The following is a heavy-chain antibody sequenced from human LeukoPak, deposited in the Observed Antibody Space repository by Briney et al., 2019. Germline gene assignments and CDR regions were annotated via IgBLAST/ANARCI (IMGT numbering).Heavy chain of an antibody. CDR2: TYYRSKWYN. V-gene: IGHV6-1*01. D-gene: IGHD2/OR15-2a*01. Sequence: SQTLSLTCAISGDSVSSNSAAWNWIRQSPSRGLEWLGRTYYRSKWYNDSAVSVKTRITNNPDKTMNQFSLTLNSVTPAETDVYFYAREAPSLFVTFLIWGQGKTFTVSS. J-gene: IGHJ3*02. CDR1: GDSVSSNSAA. CDR3: AREAPSLFVTFLI.